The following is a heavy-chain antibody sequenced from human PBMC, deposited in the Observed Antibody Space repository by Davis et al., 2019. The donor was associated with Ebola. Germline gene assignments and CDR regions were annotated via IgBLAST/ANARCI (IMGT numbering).Heavy chain of an antibody. D-gene: IGHD3-16*02. V-gene: IGHV4-34*01. Sequence: PSETLSLTCAVYGGSFSGYYWSWSRQPPGKGLEWIGEINHSGSTNYNPSLKSRVTISVDTSNNQFSLKLSSVTAADMAVYYCARGGTYRPYYFDFWGQGTLVTVSS. J-gene: IGHJ4*02. CDR2: INHSGST. CDR1: GGSFSGYY. CDR3: ARGGTYRPYYFDF.